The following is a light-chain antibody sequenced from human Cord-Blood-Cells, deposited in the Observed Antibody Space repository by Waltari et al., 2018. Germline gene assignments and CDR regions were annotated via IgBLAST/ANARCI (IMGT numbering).Light chain of an antibody. V-gene: IGLV1-44*01. J-gene: IGLJ2*01. Sequence: QSVLTQPPSASGTPRQRVTISCSGSRSNIGRNTVHWYQQLPGTAPKLPIYSNNQRPSGVPDRFSGSKSGTSASLAISGLQSEDEADYYCAAWDDSLNGPVFGGGTKLTVL. CDR3: AAWDDSLNGPV. CDR2: SNN. CDR1: RSNIGRNT.